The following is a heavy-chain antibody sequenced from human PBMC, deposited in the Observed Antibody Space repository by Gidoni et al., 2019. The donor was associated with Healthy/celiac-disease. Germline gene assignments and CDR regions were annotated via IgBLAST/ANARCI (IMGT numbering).Heavy chain of an antibody. CDR2: IYYSGST. D-gene: IGHD3-22*01. CDR1: GGSISSRSYY. V-gene: IGHV4-39*01. Sequence: QLQLQESGPGLVKPSETLSLTCTVPGGSISSRSYYWGWIRQPPGTGLEWIGSIYYSGSTYYNPSLKSRVTISVDTSKNQFSLKLSSVTAADTAVYYCARQSGSSGYYSNWFDPWGQGTLVTVSS. CDR3: ARQSGSSGYYSNWFDP. J-gene: IGHJ5*02.